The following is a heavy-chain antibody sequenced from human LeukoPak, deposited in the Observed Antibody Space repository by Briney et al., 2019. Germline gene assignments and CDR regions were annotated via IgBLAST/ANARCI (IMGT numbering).Heavy chain of an antibody. D-gene: IGHD2/OR15-2a*01. CDR2: IHSDDST. V-gene: IGHV3-66*04. Sequence: RPGGSLRLSCAASGFTVSSNYISWARQAPGKGLEWVSVIHSDDSTYYADSVKDRFTISRDNSRNTLYLQMNSLRAEDTAVYYCARQLFISTSFYYIFDFWGQGTLVTVSS. J-gene: IGHJ4*02. CDR3: ARQLFISTSFYYIFDF. CDR1: GFTVSSNY.